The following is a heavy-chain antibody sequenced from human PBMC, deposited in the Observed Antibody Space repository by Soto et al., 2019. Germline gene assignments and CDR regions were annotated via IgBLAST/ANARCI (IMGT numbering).Heavy chain of an antibody. CDR3: ARQGNYYDSSGYYLGVSY. CDR2: IYYSGST. Sequence: SETLSLTCTVSGGSISSSSYYWGWIRQPPGKGLEWIGSIYYSGSTYYNPSLKSRVTISVDTSKNQFSLKLSSVTAADTAVYYRARQGNYYDSSGYYLGVSYWGQGTLVTVSS. D-gene: IGHD3-22*01. J-gene: IGHJ4*02. V-gene: IGHV4-39*01. CDR1: GGSISSSSYY.